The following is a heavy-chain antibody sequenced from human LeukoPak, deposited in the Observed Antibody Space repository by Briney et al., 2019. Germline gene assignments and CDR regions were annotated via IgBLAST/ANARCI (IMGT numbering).Heavy chain of an antibody. D-gene: IGHD6-13*01. CDR3: TTDLAIAAAGTYTSIDY. V-gene: IGHV1-24*01. CDR1: GHTLTGLS. Sequence: ASVKVSCKVSGHTLTGLSMHWVRQAPGKGREWMGGFDPEEGETTYAQKFQGRVTMTADTSTDTAYMDLSSLRSEDTAVYYCTTDLAIAAAGTYTSIDYWGQGTQVTVSS. J-gene: IGHJ4*02. CDR2: FDPEEGET.